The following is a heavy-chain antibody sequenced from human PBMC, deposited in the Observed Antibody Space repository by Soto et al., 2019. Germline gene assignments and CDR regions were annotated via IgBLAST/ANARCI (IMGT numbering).Heavy chain of an antibody. CDR1: GYTFTSYY. Sequence: QVQLVQYGAEVKKPGASVKVACKASGYTFTSYYMHWVRQAPGQGLEWMGIINPSDGSTSYAQKFQGKLTMTRNTSTSTVYMELSSIRSEDTAVYYCARGADPTLMQLWESGMDVWGQGTTVTVSS. CDR2: INPSDGST. D-gene: IGHD5-18*01. V-gene: IGHV1-46*01. CDR3: ARGADPTLMQLWESGMDV. J-gene: IGHJ6*02.